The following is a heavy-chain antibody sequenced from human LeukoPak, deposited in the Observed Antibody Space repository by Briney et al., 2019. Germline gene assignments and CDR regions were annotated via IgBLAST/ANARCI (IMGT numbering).Heavy chain of an antibody. CDR3: ARDPGTVADNYFDY. D-gene: IGHD6-19*01. CDR2: ISGDSRYI. CDR1: GFTFSSYK. J-gene: IGHJ4*02. V-gene: IGHV3-21*01. Sequence: AGGSVRLSCAASGFTFSSYKMNWVRQAPGKGLEWVSSISGDSRYIYYADPLKGRFTISRDNAKNSLHLQMNSLRAEDTAVYYCARDPGTVADNYFDYWGPGTLVTVSS.